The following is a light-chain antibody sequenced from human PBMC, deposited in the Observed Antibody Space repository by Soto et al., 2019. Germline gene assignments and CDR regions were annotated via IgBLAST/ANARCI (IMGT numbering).Light chain of an antibody. J-gene: IGKJ1*01. V-gene: IGKV1-39*01. CDR1: QSISTY. CDR2: AAS. Sequence: DIQMTQSPSSLSASVGDRVTITCRASQSISTYLNWYQQKAGLAPKXLIYAASSLQSGVPSRFSGIGSGTDLTITISSLQPEDGETYDGQQTYSTPPTFGQGTKVDIK. CDR3: QQTYSTPPT.